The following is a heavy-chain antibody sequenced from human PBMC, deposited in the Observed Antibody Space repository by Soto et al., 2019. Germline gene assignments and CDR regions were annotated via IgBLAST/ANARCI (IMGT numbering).Heavy chain of an antibody. J-gene: IGHJ4*02. CDR3: ARIYYDSVFDY. D-gene: IGHD3-22*01. Sequence: SETLSLTCTVSGGSISSYYWSWIRQPPGKGLEWIGYIYYTGTTNYNPSLKSRVTISVDTSKNQFSLKLSSVTAADTAVYYCARIYYDSVFDYWGQGTLVTVSS. CDR2: IYYTGTT. CDR1: GGSISSYY. V-gene: IGHV4-59*08.